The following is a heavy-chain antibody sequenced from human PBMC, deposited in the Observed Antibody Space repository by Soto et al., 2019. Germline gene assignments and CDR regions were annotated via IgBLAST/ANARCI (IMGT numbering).Heavy chain of an antibody. CDR3: AKALYSGYDFARPGLFDY. D-gene: IGHD5-12*01. Sequence: GGSLRLSCAASGFTFSSYAMSWVRQAPGKGLEWVSAISGSGGSTYYADSVKGRFTISRDNSKNTLYLQMNSLRAEDTAVYYCAKALYSGYDFARPGLFDYWGQGTLVTVSS. CDR2: ISGSGGST. J-gene: IGHJ4*02. V-gene: IGHV3-23*01. CDR1: GFTFSSYA.